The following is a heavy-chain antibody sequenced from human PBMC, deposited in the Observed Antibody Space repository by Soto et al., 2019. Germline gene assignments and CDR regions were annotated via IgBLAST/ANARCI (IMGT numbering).Heavy chain of an antibody. Sequence: PSETLSLTCTVSGGSISSYYWSWIRQPPGKGLEWIGYIYYSGSTNYNPSLKSRVTISVDTSKNQFSLKLSSVTAADKAVYYCERDFGGYGHRRYWGQGTLVTVSS. J-gene: IGHJ4*02. D-gene: IGHD5-18*01. CDR3: ERDFGGYGHRRY. CDR1: GGSISSYY. CDR2: IYYSGST. V-gene: IGHV4-59*01.